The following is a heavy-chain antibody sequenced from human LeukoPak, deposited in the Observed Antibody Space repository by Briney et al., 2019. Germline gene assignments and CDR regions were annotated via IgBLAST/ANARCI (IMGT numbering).Heavy chain of an antibody. V-gene: IGHV3-48*02. J-gene: IGHJ4*02. CDR3: ARGRATGRSGGDY. D-gene: IGHD3-9*01. CDR2: ISSGSSSI. CDR1: GFTFNAFG. Sequence: PGGSLRLSCAASGFTFNAFGMNWVRQAPGKGLEWVSYISSGSSSIYYADSVKGRFTISRDNAENSLYLQMNSLRDEDTAVYYCARGRATGRSGGDYWGQGTLVTVSS.